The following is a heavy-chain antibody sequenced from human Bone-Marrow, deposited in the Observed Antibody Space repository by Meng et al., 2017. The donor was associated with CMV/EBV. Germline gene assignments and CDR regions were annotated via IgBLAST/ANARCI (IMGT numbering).Heavy chain of an antibody. Sequence: ASVKVSCKASGYTFTSYGISWVRQALGQGLEWMGWISAYNGNTNYAQKLQGRVTMTTDTSTSTAYMELRSLRSDDTAVYYCARDHVRAGSNPDAFDIWGQGTRVTVSS. J-gene: IGHJ3*02. V-gene: IGHV1-18*01. CDR2: ISAYNGNT. D-gene: IGHD3-10*01. CDR1: GYTFTSYG. CDR3: ARDHVRAGSNPDAFDI.